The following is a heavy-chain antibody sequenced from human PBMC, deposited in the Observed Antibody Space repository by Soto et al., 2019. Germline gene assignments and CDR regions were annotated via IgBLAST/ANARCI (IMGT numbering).Heavy chain of an antibody. Sequence: GGSLRLSCAASGFTFSSYGMHWVRQAPGKGLEWVAVISYDGSNKYYADSVKGRFTISRDNSKNTLYLQMNSLRAEDTAVYYCAKAGIPLAYYYDSSGYPGPWGQGTLVTVS. CDR2: ISYDGSNK. CDR1: GFTFSSYG. V-gene: IGHV3-30*18. CDR3: AKAGIPLAYYYDSSGYPGP. D-gene: IGHD3-22*01. J-gene: IGHJ4*02.